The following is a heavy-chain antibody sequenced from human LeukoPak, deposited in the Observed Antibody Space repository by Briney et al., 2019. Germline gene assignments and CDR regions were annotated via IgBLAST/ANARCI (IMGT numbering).Heavy chain of an antibody. CDR1: GYTFTSYD. CDR3: ARAYDSSGYYRPVDY. J-gene: IGHJ4*02. CDR2: MNPNSGNT. Sequence: ASVKVSCKASGYTFTSYDINWGRQAPGQGLEWMGWMNPNSGNTGYAQKFQGRVTMTRNTSISTAYMELSSLRSEDTAVYYCARAYDSSGYYRPVDYWGQGTLVTVSS. V-gene: IGHV1-8*01. D-gene: IGHD3-22*01.